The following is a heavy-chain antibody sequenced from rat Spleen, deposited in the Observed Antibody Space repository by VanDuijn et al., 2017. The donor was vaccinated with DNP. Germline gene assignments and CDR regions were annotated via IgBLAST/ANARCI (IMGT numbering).Heavy chain of an antibody. Sequence: EVHLVESGGGLVQPGRSLKLSCAASGFTFSDYNMAWVRQAPKKGLEWVAYISYEGSRTYYRDSVKGRFTISRDNAKSTLYLQMESLRSEDTATYYCAKDGRAMDAWGQGTSVTVSS. CDR1: GFTFSDYN. J-gene: IGHJ4*01. CDR2: ISYEGSRT. V-gene: IGHV5-7*01. CDR3: AKDGRAMDA. D-gene: IGHD1-12*02.